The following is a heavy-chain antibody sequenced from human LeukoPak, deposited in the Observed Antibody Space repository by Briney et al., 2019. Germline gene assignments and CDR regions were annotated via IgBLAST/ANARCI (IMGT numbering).Heavy chain of an antibody. CDR1: GGSFSGYY. J-gene: IGHJ4*02. Sequence: SETLSLTCAVHGGSFSGYYWSWIRQPPGKGREWIGEINHSGSTNYNPSLKSRVTISVDTSKNQLSLKLSSVTAADTAVYYCARGAYDFWSGYYNVTFDYWGQGTLVTVSS. D-gene: IGHD3-3*01. CDR3: ARGAYDFWSGYYNVTFDY. CDR2: INHSGST. V-gene: IGHV4-34*01.